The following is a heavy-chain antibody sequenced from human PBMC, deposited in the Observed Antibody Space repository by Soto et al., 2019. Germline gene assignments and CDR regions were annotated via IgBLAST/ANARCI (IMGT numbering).Heavy chain of an antibody. Sequence: GGSLRLSCAASGFTFSSYAMHWVRQAPGKGLEWVAVISYDGSNKYYADSVKGRFTISRDNSKNTLYLQMNSLRAEDTAVYYCARDGLRWMHCYYGMDVWGQGTTVTVSS. CDR2: ISYDGSNK. V-gene: IGHV3-30-3*01. CDR1: GFTFSSYA. CDR3: ARDGLRWMHCYYGMDV. J-gene: IGHJ6*02. D-gene: IGHD5-12*01.